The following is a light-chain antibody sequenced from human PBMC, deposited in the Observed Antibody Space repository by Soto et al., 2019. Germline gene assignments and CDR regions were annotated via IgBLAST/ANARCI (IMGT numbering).Light chain of an antibody. V-gene: IGLV2-14*01. CDR1: RSDVGDYNY. J-gene: IGLJ2*01. CDR2: DVS. CDR3: SSYTSGNTRV. Sequence: QSALTQPASVSGSPGQSITIPCTVTRSDVGDYNYVSWYQQHPGKAPKLMIYDVSNRPSGVSNRFSGSKSGNTASLTISGLQAEDEADYYCSSYTSGNTRVFGGGTQLTVL.